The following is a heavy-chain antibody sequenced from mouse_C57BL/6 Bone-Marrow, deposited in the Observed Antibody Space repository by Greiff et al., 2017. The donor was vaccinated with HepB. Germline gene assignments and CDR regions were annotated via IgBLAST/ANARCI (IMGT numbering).Heavy chain of an antibody. CDR2: IYPRSGNT. V-gene: IGHV1-81*01. Sequence: QVQLQQSGAELARPGASVKLSCKASGYTFTSYGISWVKQRTGQGLEWIGEIYPRSGNTYYNEKFKGKATLTADNSSSTAYMELRILTSEDSAVYFCARSEGSIYWYFDVWGTGTTVTVSS. D-gene: IGHD2-10*02. J-gene: IGHJ1*03. CDR3: ARSEGSIYWYFDV. CDR1: GYTFTSYG.